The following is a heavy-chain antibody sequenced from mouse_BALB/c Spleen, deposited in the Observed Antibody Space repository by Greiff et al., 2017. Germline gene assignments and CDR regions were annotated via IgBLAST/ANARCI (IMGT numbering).Heavy chain of an antibody. Sequence: VHVKQSGPVLARPGASVKMSCKASGYTFTSYWMHWVKQRPGQGLEWIGAIYPGNSDTSYNQKFKGKAKLTAVTSSSTAYMELSSLTTEDSAVYYWTELYYKATDYWGQGTSVTVSA. J-gene: IGHJ4*01. D-gene: IGHD1-1*02. CDR3: TELYYKATDY. CDR1: GYTFTSYW. V-gene: IGHV1-5*01. CDR2: IYPGNSDT.